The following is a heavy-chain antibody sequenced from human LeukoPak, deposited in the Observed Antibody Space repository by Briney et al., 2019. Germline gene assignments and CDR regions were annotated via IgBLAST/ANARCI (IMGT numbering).Heavy chain of an antibody. CDR3: AKEEVPDYFGSGTFYLPY. CDR2: ITSSSSTI. V-gene: IGHV3-48*01. Sequence: GGSLRLSCAASGFTFSGYSMDWVRQAPGKGLEWISYITSSSSTIYYADSVKGRFTISRDNAKNSLYLQMNSLRAEDTAVYYCAKEEVPDYFGSGTFYLPYWGQGTLVTVSS. D-gene: IGHD3-10*01. J-gene: IGHJ4*02. CDR1: GFTFSGYS.